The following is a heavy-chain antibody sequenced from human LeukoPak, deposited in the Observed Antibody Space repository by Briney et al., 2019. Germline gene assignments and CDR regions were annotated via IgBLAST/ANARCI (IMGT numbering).Heavy chain of an antibody. Sequence: TGGSLRLSCAASGFTFTNYGMGWVRQAPGKGLEWVSYGGSGGSRYYADSEKGRFTISRDNSRDTLSRQMNSLTAEDTAVYYCAKFPGAQREHYRMEGLGKGTAGTGSS. V-gene: IGHV3-23*01. CDR1: GFTFTNYG. CDR3: AKFPGAQREHYRMEG. CDR2: GGSGGSR. D-gene: IGHD1-1*01. J-gene: IGHJ6*04.